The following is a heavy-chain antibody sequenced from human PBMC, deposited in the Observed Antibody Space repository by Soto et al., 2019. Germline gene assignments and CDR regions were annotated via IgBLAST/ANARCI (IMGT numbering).Heavy chain of an antibody. J-gene: IGHJ4*02. D-gene: IGHD1-26*01. CDR1: GFTFSSSS. V-gene: IGHV3-48*04. Sequence: GGSLRLSCAASGFTFSSSSMNWVRQAPGKGLGWVSYISSSSSTIFYADSVKGRFTISRDNAKNSLYLQMNSLRAEDTALYYCARDLIVGATHYFDYWGQGTLVTVSS. CDR2: ISSSSSTI. CDR3: ARDLIVGATHYFDY.